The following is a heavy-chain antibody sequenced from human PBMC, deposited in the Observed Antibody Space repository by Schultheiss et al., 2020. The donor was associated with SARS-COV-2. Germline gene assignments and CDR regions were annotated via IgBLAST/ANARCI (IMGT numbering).Heavy chain of an antibody. CDR1: GYTFTGYY. J-gene: IGHJ6*02. Sequence: ASVKVSCKASGYTFTGYYMHWVRQAPGQGLEWMGWINPNSGGTNYAQKFQGRVTITADESTSTAYMELSSLRSEDTAVYYCALIPKGAPMAPAHYGMDVWGQGTTVTVSS. V-gene: IGHV1-2*02. D-gene: IGHD3-10*01. CDR3: ALIPKGAPMAPAHYGMDV. CDR2: INPNSGGT.